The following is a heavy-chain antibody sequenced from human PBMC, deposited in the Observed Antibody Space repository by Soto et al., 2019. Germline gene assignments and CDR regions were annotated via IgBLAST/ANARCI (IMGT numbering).Heavy chain of an antibody. Sequence: PSETLSLTCTVSSGSISVTNVFWGWVRQPPGKGLEWIGNIDYSGTAYFSPSLATRVTFHVDTYKNQFSLTLYSVTAADTDVYYCARITGRNLDYWGRGILVTVSS. J-gene: IGHJ4*02. CDR1: SGSISVTNVF. D-gene: IGHD1-20*01. V-gene: IGHV4-39*01. CDR3: ARITGRNLDY. CDR2: IDYSGTA.